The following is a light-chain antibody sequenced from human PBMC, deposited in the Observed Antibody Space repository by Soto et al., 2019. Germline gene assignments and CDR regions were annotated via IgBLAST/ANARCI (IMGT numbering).Light chain of an antibody. V-gene: IGKV1-5*01. CDR1: QSISTW. Sequence: DIHMTPSPSPLAASVREKITTPFRASQSISTWLAWSQQKPGKAPKLLIYDASRLKSGVPSRFSGSGSGTDFTLTISSLQPDDFATYYCQQYNSYSRTFGQGTKV. CDR3: QQYNSYSRT. J-gene: IGKJ1*01. CDR2: DAS.